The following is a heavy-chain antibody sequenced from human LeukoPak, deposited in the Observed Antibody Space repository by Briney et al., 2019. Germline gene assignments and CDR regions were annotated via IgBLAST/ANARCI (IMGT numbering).Heavy chain of an antibody. CDR1: GGSISSSSYY. J-gene: IGHJ4*02. CDR2: IYYSGST. CDR3: SRLRTVRSDLDY. V-gene: IGHV4-39*01. Sequence: SETLSLTCTVSGGSISSSSYYWGWIRQPPGKGLEWIGSIYYSGSTYYNPSLKSRVTISVDTSKNQFSLKLSSVTAADTAVYYFSRLRTVRSDLDYWGQGTLVTVSS. D-gene: IGHD3-10*01.